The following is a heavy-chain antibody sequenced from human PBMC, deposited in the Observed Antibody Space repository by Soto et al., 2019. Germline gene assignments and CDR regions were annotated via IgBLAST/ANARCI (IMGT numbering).Heavy chain of an antibody. V-gene: IGHV4-34*01. CDR2: IKQNGIT. J-gene: IGHJ4*02. Sequence: SETLSLTCDVYGGSFSDYFWSWIRQSPGKGLEWIGEIKQNGITIYNPSLKSRVTLSLDTSKRQFSLKLSSVAAADTALYYCARGGVAARLQNWGQGAQVTVSS. CDR1: GGSFSDYF. CDR3: ARGGVAARLQN. D-gene: IGHD6-6*01.